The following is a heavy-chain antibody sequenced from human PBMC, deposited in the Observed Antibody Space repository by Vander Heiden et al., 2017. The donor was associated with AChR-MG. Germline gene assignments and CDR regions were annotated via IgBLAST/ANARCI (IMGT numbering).Heavy chain of an antibody. D-gene: IGHD3-16*02. J-gene: IGHJ4*02. Sequence: QVQLQQWGAGLLKPSETLSLTCAVYGGSFSGYYWSWIRQPPGKGLEWIGEINHSGSTNYNPSLKSRVTISVDTSKNQFSLKLSSVTAADTAVYYCARAYDYGWGSYRPRYYFDYWGQGTLVTVSS. CDR2: INHSGST. V-gene: IGHV4-34*01. CDR1: GGSFSGYY. CDR3: ARAYDYGWGSYRPRYYFDY.